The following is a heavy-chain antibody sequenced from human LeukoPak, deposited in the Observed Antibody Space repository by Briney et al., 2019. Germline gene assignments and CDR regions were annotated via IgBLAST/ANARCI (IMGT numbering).Heavy chain of an antibody. Sequence: PGGSLRLSCAASGFTFSSYGMHWVRQAPGKGLEWVAVIWYDGSNKYYADSVKGRFTISRDNSKNTLYLQMNSLRAEDTAVYYCARDRKMGSSSPVAFDIWGQGTMVTVSS. V-gene: IGHV3-33*01. CDR3: ARDRKMGSSSPVAFDI. CDR1: GFTFSSYG. CDR2: IWYDGSNK. J-gene: IGHJ3*02. D-gene: IGHD6-6*01.